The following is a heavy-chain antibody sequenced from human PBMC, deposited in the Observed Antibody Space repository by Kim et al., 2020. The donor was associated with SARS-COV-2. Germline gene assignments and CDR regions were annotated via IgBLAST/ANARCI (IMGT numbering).Heavy chain of an antibody. CDR2: IIPIFGTA. CDR1: GGTFSSYA. V-gene: IGHV1-69*13. J-gene: IGHJ4*02. CDR3: ARVEGPGNHITGTKGAFGY. Sequence: SVKVSCKASGGTFSSYAISWVRQAPGQGLEWMGGIIPIFGTANYAQKFQGRVTITADESTSTAYMELSSLRSEDTAVYYCARVEGPGNHITGTKGAFGYWGQGTLVTVSS. D-gene: IGHD1-7*01.